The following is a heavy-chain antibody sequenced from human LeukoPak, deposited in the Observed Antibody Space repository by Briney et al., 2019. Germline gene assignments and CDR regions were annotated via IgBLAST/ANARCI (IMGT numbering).Heavy chain of an antibody. CDR2: ISYDGSNK. CDR1: GFTFSNYA. J-gene: IGHJ3*02. D-gene: IGHD3-3*01. Sequence: GRSLRLSCAASGFTFSNYAMHWVRQAPGKGLEWVAVISYDGSNKYYADSVKGRFTISRDNAKNSLYLQMNSLRAEDTALYYCAKDIFFSGRAFDIWGQGTMVTVSS. V-gene: IGHV3-30*04. CDR3: AKDIFFSGRAFDI.